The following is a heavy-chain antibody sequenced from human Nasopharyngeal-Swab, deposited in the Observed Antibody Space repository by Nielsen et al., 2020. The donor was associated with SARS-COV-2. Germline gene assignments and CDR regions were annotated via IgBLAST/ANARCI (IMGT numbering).Heavy chain of an antibody. CDR1: GFTFESYG. CDR3: AKDPSAAMDV. D-gene: IGHD6-13*01. CDR2: ISGSGDNT. V-gene: IGHV3-23*01. Sequence: GESLKISCEASGFTFESYGMTWVRQAPGKGLEWVSTISGSGDNTNYADSGRGRFTISRDNSQRTVFLQMTSLRAEDTALYYCAKDPSAAMDVWGKGTTVIVSS. J-gene: IGHJ6*03.